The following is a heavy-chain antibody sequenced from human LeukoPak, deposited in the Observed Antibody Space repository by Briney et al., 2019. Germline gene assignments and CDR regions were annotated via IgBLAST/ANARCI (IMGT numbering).Heavy chain of an antibody. V-gene: IGHV3-23*01. CDR3: AIMVGGSTRRQVTTTLTPFFDY. CDR1: GFTFSTYV. D-gene: IGHD5-12*01. CDR2: ISGSGVSA. J-gene: IGHJ4*02. Sequence: PGGSLRLSCAASGFTFSTYVMSWVRQAPGKGLEWVSVISGSGVSAYYADSVKGRFTISRDNSKNTLYLQMNSLRAEDTAVYYCAIMVGGSTRRQVTTTLTPFFDYWGQGTLVTVSS.